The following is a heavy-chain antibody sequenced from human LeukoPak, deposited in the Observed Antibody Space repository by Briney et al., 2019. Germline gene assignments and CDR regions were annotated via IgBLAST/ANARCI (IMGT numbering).Heavy chain of an antibody. J-gene: IGHJ2*01. V-gene: IGHV3-48*04. D-gene: IGHD4-17*01. CDR3: ARSVSYGWYFDL. CDR2: ISSSGSTI. Sequence: TGGSLRLSCAASGFTFSSYSMNWVRQAPGKGLEWVSYISSSGSTIYYADSVKGRFTISRDNAKNSLYLQMNSLRAEDTAVYYCARSVSYGWYFDLWGRGTLVTVSS. CDR1: GFTFSSYS.